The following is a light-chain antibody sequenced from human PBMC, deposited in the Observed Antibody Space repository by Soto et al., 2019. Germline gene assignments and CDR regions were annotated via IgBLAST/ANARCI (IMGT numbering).Light chain of an antibody. Sequence: EIVLTQSPATLSLSPGERATLSCRASQSVRNDLVWYHQKPGPAARVLIYSASNRATGIPAMFSGSGSGTDFLITIRSLAADDFAFYYCQQRTNWPPTFGGGTKVEMK. V-gene: IGKV3-11*01. CDR2: SAS. CDR3: QQRTNWPPT. CDR1: QSVRND. J-gene: IGKJ4*01.